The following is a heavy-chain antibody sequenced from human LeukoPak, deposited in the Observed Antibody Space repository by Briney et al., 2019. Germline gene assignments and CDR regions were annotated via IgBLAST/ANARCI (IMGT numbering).Heavy chain of an antibody. D-gene: IGHD3-10*01. J-gene: IGHJ5*02. V-gene: IGHV3-48*04. CDR1: GFTFSSHS. Sequence: GGSLRLSCAASGFTFSSHSMNWVRQAPGKGLEWVSYISSSSSTIYYADSVKGRFTISRDNAKNSLYLQMNSLRPEDTAVYYCARDLELWFGELSNWFDPWGQGTLVTVSS. CDR2: ISSSSSTI. CDR3: ARDLELWFGELSNWFDP.